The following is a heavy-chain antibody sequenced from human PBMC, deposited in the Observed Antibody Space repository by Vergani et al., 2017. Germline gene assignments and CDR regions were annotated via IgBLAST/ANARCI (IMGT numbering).Heavy chain of an antibody. D-gene: IGHD1-14*01. Sequence: QVQLVQSGAEVKQPGASVKLSCKASGYSFTTYDINWVRQALGHGLEWVGWINPNSGNTGYARRFEGRVTITRDTAISTAYMELSGLYSDDTAVYYCTRGLPRTLTTETYYFDDWGQGTLVSVSP. V-gene: IGHV1-8*03. J-gene: IGHJ4*02. CDR1: GYSFTTYD. CDR3: TRGLPRTLTTETYYFDD. CDR2: INPNSGNT.